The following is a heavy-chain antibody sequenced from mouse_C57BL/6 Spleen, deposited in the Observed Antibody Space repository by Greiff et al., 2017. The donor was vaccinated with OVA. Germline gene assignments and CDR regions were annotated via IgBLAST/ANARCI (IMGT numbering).Heavy chain of an antibody. Sequence: VQLQESGPGLVAPSQSLSITCTVSGFSLTSYGVHWVRQPPGKGLEWLVVIWSDGSTTYNSARKSRLSISKDNSKSQVFLKMNSLQTDDTTMDYWARQGQIYYGNWYARDYWGQGTTVTVSS. CDR2: IWSDGST. D-gene: IGHD1-1*01. V-gene: IGHV2-6-1*01. J-gene: IGHJ4*01. CDR1: GFSLTSYG. CDR3: ARQGQIYYGNWYARDY.